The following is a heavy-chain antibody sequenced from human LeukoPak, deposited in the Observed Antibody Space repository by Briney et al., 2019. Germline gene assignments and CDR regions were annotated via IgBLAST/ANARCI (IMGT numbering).Heavy chain of an antibody. CDR3: ARDQRFLEWLPFDY. J-gene: IGHJ4*02. V-gene: IGHV1-2*02. D-gene: IGHD3-3*01. Sequence: GASVKVSCKASGYTFTGYYMHWVRQAPGQGLEWMGWINPNSGGTNYAQKFQGRVTMTRDTSISTAYMELSRLRSDDTAVYYCARDQRFLEWLPFDYWGQGTLVTVSS. CDR1: GYTFTGYY. CDR2: INPNSGGT.